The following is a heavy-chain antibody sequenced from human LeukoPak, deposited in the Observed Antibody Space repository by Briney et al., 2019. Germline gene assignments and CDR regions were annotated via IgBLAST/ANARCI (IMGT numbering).Heavy chain of an antibody. CDR3: ARHYYDILTGYTPFDY. V-gene: IGHV4-59*08. Sequence: SETLSLTCTVSGGSISSYYWSWLRQPPGKGLEWIGYIYYSGSTNYNPSLKSRVTISVDTSQNQFSLKLSSVTAADTAVYYCARHYYDILTGYTPFDYWGQGTLVTVSS. D-gene: IGHD3-9*01. J-gene: IGHJ4*02. CDR2: IYYSGST. CDR1: GGSISSYY.